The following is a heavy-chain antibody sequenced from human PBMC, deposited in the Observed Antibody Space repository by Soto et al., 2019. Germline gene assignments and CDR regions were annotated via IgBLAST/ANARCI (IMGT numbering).Heavy chain of an antibody. J-gene: IGHJ5*02. CDR3: ARQRKDYDILTGYYPNWFDP. V-gene: IGHV4-59*08. CDR2: IYYSEST. Sequence: PSETLSLTCTVSGGSIGSYYWSWIRQPPGKGLEWIGYIYYSESTNYNPSLKSRDTISVDTSKNQLSLKLSSVTAAYTAVYYCARQRKDYDILTGYYPNWFDPWGQGTLVTV. D-gene: IGHD3-9*01. CDR1: GGSIGSYY.